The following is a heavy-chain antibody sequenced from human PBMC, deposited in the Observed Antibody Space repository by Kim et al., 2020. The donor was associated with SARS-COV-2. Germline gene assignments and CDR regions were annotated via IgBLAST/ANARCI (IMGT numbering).Heavy chain of an antibody. D-gene: IGHD6-19*01. J-gene: IGHJ5*02. Sequence: SETLSLTCAVYGGSFSGYYWSWIRQPPGKGLEWIGEINHSGSTNYNPSLKSRVTISVDTSKNQFSLKLSSVTAAETAVYYCARAHLLYSSGWYRGLPNWFDPWGQGTLVTVSS. CDR3: ARAHLLYSSGWYRGLPNWFDP. CDR1: GGSFSGYY. CDR2: INHSGST. V-gene: IGHV4-34*01.